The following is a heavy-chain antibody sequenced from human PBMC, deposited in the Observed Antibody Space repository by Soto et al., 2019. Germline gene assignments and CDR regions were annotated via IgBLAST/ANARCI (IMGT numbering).Heavy chain of an antibody. CDR3: ARHLHYGMDV. CDR2: IYPGDSDT. V-gene: IGHV5-51*01. CDR1: GYSFTSYC. Sequence: VESLIIYRQVPGYSFTSYCIVWVRQMPGKGLEWMGIIYPGDSDTRYSPSFQGQVTISADKSISTAYLQWSSLKASDTAMYYCARHLHYGMDVWGQGTTVTVSS. J-gene: IGHJ6*01.